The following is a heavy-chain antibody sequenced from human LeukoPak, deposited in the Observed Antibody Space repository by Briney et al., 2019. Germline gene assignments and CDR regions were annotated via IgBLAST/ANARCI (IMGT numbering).Heavy chain of an antibody. J-gene: IGHJ4*02. CDR2: INHSGST. CDR1: GGSFSGYY. D-gene: IGHD3-22*01. V-gene: IGHV4-34*01. Sequence: SETLSLTCAVYGGSFSGYYWSWLRQPPGKGLEWIGEINHSGSTNYNPSLKSRVTISVDTSKNQLSLKLSSVTAADTAVYYCARGQTYYYDSSGYYYGYWGQGTLVTVSS. CDR3: ARGQTYYYDSSGYYYGY.